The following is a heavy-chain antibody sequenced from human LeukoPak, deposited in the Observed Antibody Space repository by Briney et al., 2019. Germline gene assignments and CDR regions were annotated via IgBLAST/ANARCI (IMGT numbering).Heavy chain of an antibody. V-gene: IGHV1-2*02. CDR1: GYTFSGYY. CDR2: INPNSGGT. D-gene: IGHD3-9*01. CDR3: ARVEDYDTIRYFDL. J-gene: IGHJ2*01. Sequence: GASVKVSCKASGYTFSGYYIHWVRQAPGQGLEWMGWINPNSGGTDYAQKFQGRVTMTRDTSISTAYMELSSLRSDDTAVYYCARVEDYDTIRYFDLWGRGTLVTVSS.